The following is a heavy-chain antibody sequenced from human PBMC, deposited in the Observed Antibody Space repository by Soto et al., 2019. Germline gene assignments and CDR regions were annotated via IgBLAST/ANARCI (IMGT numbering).Heavy chain of an antibody. Sequence: GASVKVSCKASGGTFSSYAISWVRQAPGQGLEWMGGIIPIFGTANYAQKFQGRVTITADESTSTAYMELSSLRSEDTAVYYCAKPGSYGSGVRDYYGMDVWDQGTTVTVSS. CDR2: IIPIFGTA. V-gene: IGHV1-69*13. J-gene: IGHJ6*02. D-gene: IGHD3-10*01. CDR3: AKPGSYGSGVRDYYGMDV. CDR1: GGTFSSYA.